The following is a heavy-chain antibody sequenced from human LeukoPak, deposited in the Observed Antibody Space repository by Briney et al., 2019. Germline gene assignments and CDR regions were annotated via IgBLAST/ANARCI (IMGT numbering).Heavy chain of an antibody. CDR2: IYYSGST. V-gene: IGHV4-31*03. CDR3: ARDRVVVVPAASAQYYYGMDA. J-gene: IGHJ6*02. D-gene: IGHD2-2*01. CDR1: GGSISSGGYY. Sequence: SETLSLTCTVSGGSISSGGYYWSWIRQHPGKGLEWIGYIYYSGSTYYSPSLKSRVTISVDTSKNQFSLKLSSVTAADTAVYYCARDRVVVVPAASAQYYYGMDAWGQGTTVTVSS.